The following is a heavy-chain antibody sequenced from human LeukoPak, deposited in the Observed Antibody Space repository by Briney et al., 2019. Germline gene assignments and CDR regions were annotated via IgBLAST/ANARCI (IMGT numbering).Heavy chain of an antibody. J-gene: IGHJ5*02. D-gene: IGHD2-2*01. CDR1: GYTFNGYY. V-gene: IGHV1-46*02. CDR2: INPSGGST. CDR3: ARATIVVVPAARQSIIYNWFDP. Sequence: GAAVKVSCKSSGYTFNGYYMHWVRQAPGQGLEWMGIINPSGGSTSYAQKFQGRVTMTRDTSTSTVYMELSSLRSEDTAVYYCARATIVVVPAARQSIIYNWFDPWGQGTLVTVSS.